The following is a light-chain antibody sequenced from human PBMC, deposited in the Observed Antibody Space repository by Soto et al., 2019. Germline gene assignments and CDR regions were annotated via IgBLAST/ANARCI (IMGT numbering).Light chain of an antibody. Sequence: EIVLTQSPGTLTLSPGERATLSCRASQSVSSSYLAWYQQKPGQAPRPLIYGASSRATGIADRFSGSGSGTDFTLTISRLEPEDFAVYYCQQYGSSPPYTFGQGTKLEIK. CDR1: QSVSSSY. CDR2: GAS. V-gene: IGKV3-20*01. J-gene: IGKJ2*01. CDR3: QQYGSSPPYT.